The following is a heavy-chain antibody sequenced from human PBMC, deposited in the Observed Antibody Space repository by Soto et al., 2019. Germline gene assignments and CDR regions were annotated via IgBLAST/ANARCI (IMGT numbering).Heavy chain of an antibody. V-gene: IGHV3-15*01. CDR3: TTRITIFGVVILSFDY. CDR2: IKSKTDGGTT. CDR1: GGSVSSGSYY. J-gene: IGHJ4*02. D-gene: IGHD3-3*01. Sequence: AQLQESGPGLVKPSETLSLTCTVSGGSVSSGSYYWSWIRQPPGKGLEWIGRIKSKTDGGTTDYAAPVKGRFTISRDDSKNTLYLQMNSLKTEDTAVYYCTTRITIFGVVILSFDYWGQGTLVTVSS.